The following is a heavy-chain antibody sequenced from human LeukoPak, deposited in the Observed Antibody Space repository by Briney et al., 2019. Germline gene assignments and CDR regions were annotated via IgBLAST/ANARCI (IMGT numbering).Heavy chain of an antibody. CDR2: INPNSGGT. CDR1: GYTFTGYY. J-gene: IGHJ4*02. V-gene: IGHV1-2*06. D-gene: IGHD3-22*01. CDR3: ARGHGRYYYDSSGADY. Sequence: ASVKVSCKASGYTFTGYYIHWVRQAPGQGLEWMGRINPNSGGTNYAQKFQGRVTMTRATSISTAYMELSRLRSDDTAVYYCARGHGRYYYDSSGADYWGQGALVTVSS.